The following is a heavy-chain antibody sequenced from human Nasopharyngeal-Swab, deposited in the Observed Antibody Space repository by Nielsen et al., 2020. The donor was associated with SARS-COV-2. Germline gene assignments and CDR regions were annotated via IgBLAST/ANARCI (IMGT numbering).Heavy chain of an antibody. V-gene: IGHV1-18*01. Sequence: ASVKVSCKASGYTFTNYGINWVRQAPGQGLEWRGWISTYNGDTNSAQKFRNRVTMTTETSTSIAYMELTSLTSDDTAVYYCARDQTDYFHEQCGWDGFDIWGQGTMVTVSS. CDR1: GYTFTNYG. D-gene: IGHD1/OR15-1a*01. CDR2: ISTYNGDT. J-gene: IGHJ3*02. CDR3: ARDQTDYFHEQCGWDGFDI.